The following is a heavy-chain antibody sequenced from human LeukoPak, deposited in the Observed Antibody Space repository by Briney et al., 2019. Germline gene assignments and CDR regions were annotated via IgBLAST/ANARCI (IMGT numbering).Heavy chain of an antibody. Sequence: GGSLRLSCAASGFTFSSYSMNWVRQAPGKGLEWVSSISSSSSYIYYADSVKGRVTISVDTSKNQFSLKLSSVTAADTAVYYCARRNAGRLLGAFDIWGQGTMVTVSS. CDR2: ISSSSSYI. CDR1: GFTFSSYS. D-gene: IGHD3-22*01. J-gene: IGHJ3*02. CDR3: ARRNAGRLLGAFDI. V-gene: IGHV3-21*01.